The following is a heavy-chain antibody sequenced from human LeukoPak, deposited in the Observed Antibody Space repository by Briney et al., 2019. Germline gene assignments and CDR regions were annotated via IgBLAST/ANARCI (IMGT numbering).Heavy chain of an antibody. CDR3: ARGRYSSSWYDY. J-gene: IGHJ4*02. CDR1: GFTFSSYD. CDR2: IGTAGDT. Sequence: GGSLRLSCAASGFTFSSYDMHWVRQATGKGLERVSAIGTAGDTYYPGSVKGRFTISRENAKNSLYLQMNSLRAGDTAVYYCARGRYSSSWYDYWGQGTLVTVSS. D-gene: IGHD6-13*01. V-gene: IGHV3-13*01.